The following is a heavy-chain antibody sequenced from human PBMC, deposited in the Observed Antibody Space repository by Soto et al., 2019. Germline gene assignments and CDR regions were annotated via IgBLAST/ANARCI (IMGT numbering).Heavy chain of an antibody. D-gene: IGHD3-9*01. Sequence: GGSLRLSCAASGFTFSSYGMHWVRQAPGKGLEWVAVISYDGSNKYYADSVKGRFTISRDNSKNTLYLQMNSLRAEDTAVYYCATTYYDILTGYLSTDLTPNDAFDIWGQGTMVTVSS. J-gene: IGHJ3*02. V-gene: IGHV3-30*03. CDR2: ISYDGSNK. CDR3: ATTYYDILTGYLSTDLTPNDAFDI. CDR1: GFTFSSYG.